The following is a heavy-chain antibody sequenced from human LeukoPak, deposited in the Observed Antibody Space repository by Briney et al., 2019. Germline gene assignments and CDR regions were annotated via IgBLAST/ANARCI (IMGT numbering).Heavy chain of an antibody. CDR3: AKNPTTHNYVTGGGGGFDP. CDR2: ISNDGSNK. D-gene: IGHD4-11*01. V-gene: IGHV3-30-3*02. J-gene: IGHJ5*02. Sequence: GGSLRLSCAASGFTFSSYAMHWVRRAPGKGLEWVAVISNDGSNKYYADSVKGRFTISRDNSKNTLYLQMNSLRPEDSAVYYCAKNPTTHNYVTGGGGGFDPWGQGTLVTVSS. CDR1: GFTFSSYA.